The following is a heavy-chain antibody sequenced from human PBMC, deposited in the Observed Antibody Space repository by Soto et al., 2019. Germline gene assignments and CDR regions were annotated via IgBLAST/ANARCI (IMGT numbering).Heavy chain of an antibody. CDR3: ARDGYYGSGSGYYYYYGMDV. J-gene: IGHJ6*02. V-gene: IGHV3-21*01. CDR1: GFTFSSYS. D-gene: IGHD3-10*01. Sequence: CAASGFTFSSYSMNWVRQAPGKGLEWVSSISSSSSYIYYADSVKGRFTISRDNAKNSLYLQMNSLRAEDTAVYYCARDGYYGSGSGYYYYYGMDVWRQGTTVTVSS. CDR2: ISSSSSYI.